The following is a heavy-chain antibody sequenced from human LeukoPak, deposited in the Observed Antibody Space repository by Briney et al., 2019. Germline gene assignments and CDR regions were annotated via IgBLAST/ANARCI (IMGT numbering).Heavy chain of an antibody. D-gene: IGHD2-21*02. J-gene: IGHJ4*02. V-gene: IGHV5-10-1*01. CDR2: IDPSDSYT. Sequence: GESLRISCKGSGYSFTSYWISWVRQMPGKGPEWIGTIDPSDSYTNYSPSFQGHVTISADKSISTAYLQWSSLKASDTAMYYCARRPDTALDYWGQGTLVTVSS. CDR3: ARRPDTALDY. CDR1: GYSFTSYW.